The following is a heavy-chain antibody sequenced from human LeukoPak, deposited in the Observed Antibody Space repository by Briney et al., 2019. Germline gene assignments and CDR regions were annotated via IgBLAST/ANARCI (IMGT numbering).Heavy chain of an antibody. CDR2: ISSSGSTI. J-gene: IGHJ4*02. CDR1: GFTFSSYT. D-gene: IGHD6-19*01. Sequence: GGSLRLSCAASGFTFSSYTMNWVRQAPGKGLEWVSYISSSGSTIYYADSVKGRFTISRDNAKNSLYLQMNSLRAEDTAVYYRARGFGSSGWYRYWGQGTLVTVSS. V-gene: IGHV3-48*04. CDR3: ARGFGSSGWYRY.